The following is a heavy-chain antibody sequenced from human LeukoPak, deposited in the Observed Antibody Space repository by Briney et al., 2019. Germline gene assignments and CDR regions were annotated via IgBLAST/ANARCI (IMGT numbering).Heavy chain of an antibody. D-gene: IGHD6-19*01. V-gene: IGHV3-7*05. Sequence: GGSLRLSCAVSEFTFSSYWMSWVRQAPGRGLEWVANIKQDGSEKNYVDSVKGRFTISRDNAKNSLYLQMNSLRAEDTAVYYCARDQDAYSSGWYGVFDYWGQGTLVTVSS. CDR2: IKQDGSEK. J-gene: IGHJ4*02. CDR3: ARDQDAYSSGWYGVFDY. CDR1: EFTFSSYW.